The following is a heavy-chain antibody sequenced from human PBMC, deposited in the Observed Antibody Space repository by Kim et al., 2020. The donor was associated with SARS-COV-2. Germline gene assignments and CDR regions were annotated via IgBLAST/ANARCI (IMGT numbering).Heavy chain of an antibody. J-gene: IGHJ4*02. Sequence: GGSLRLSCAASGFTFSNAWMSWVRQAPGKGLEWVGRIKSKTDGGTTDYAAPVKGRFTISRDDSKNTLYLQMNSLKTEDTAVYYCTTEDYDFWSGYWGYWGQGTLVTVSS. V-gene: IGHV3-15*01. CDR2: IKSKTDGGTT. D-gene: IGHD3-3*01. CDR1: GFTFSNAW. CDR3: TTEDYDFWSGYWGY.